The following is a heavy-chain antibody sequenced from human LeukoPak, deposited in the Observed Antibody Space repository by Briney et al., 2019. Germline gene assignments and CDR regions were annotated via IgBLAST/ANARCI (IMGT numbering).Heavy chain of an antibody. CDR3: ARDPPGGSYLDY. Sequence: ASVKVSCKASGYTFTSYAISWVRQAPGQGLEWMGGIIPIFGTANYAQKFQGRVTITADESTSTAYMELSSLRSEDTAVYYCARDPPGGSYLDYWGQGTLVTVSS. CDR2: IIPIFGTA. V-gene: IGHV1-69*13. J-gene: IGHJ4*02. CDR1: GYTFTSYA. D-gene: IGHD1-26*01.